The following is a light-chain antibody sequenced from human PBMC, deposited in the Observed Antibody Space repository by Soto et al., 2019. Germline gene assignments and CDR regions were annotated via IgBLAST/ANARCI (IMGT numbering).Light chain of an antibody. V-gene: IGKV3-20*01. CDR2: DAS. CDR1: QTIINNY. CDR3: HQYGGSLPYT. Sequence: EIVLRQSPGTLSLSPGERATLSCRASQTIINNYLAWYQHKPGQTPRLLFSDASSRAGGIPDRFSGSGSGTDFTLTISRLEPEDFAVYFCHQYGGSLPYTFGQRTKVDIK. J-gene: IGKJ2*01.